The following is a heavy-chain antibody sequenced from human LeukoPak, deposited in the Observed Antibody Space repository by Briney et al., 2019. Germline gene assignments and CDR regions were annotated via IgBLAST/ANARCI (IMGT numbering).Heavy chain of an antibody. J-gene: IGHJ6*03. Sequence: SETLSLTCTVSGGSISSYYWSWIRQPAGKGLEWIGRIYTSGSTNYNPSLKSRVTMSVDTSKNQFSLKLSSVTAADTAVYYCARDRRGYSGYERLYYYMDVWGKGTTVTVSS. CDR1: GGSISSYY. V-gene: IGHV4-4*07. CDR2: IYTSGST. CDR3: ARDRRGYSGYERLYYYMDV. D-gene: IGHD5-12*01.